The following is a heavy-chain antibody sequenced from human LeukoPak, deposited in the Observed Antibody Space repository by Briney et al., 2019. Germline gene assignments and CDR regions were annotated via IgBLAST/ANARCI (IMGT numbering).Heavy chain of an antibody. CDR3: ARGYSSSYRIDY. CDR1: GFTFSNYW. CDR2: INTDGSST. Sequence: GGSLRLSCAASGFTFSNYWMHWVRQAPGKGLVWVSRINTDGSSTTYADSVKGRFTISRDNAKNTLYLQMNSLSAEDMAVYYCARGYSSSYRIDYWGQGTLVTVFS. V-gene: IGHV3-74*01. J-gene: IGHJ4*02. D-gene: IGHD6-6*01.